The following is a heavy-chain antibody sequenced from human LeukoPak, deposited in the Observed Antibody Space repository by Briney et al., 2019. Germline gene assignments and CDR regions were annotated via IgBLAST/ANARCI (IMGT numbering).Heavy chain of an antibody. CDR2: INNSGST. CDR1: GGSFSGYY. CDR3: ARGVPHYYGTGSYYKYYYYYYYGMDV. D-gene: IGHD3-10*01. V-gene: IGHV4-34*01. J-gene: IGHJ6*02. Sequence: SETLSLTCAVYGGSFSGYYWSWIRQPPGKGLEWIGEINNSGSTNYNPSLKSRVTISVDTSKNQFSLKLSSVTAADTAVYYCARGVPHYYGTGSYYKYYYYYYYGMDVWGQGTTVTVSS.